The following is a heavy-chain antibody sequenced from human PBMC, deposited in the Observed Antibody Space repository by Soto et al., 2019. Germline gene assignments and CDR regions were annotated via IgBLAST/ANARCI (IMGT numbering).Heavy chain of an antibody. Sequence: QVQLQESGPGLVKPSETLSLTCTVSGGTISSWYWSWIRQPPGKGLEWIGYIYYSGSTNCNPSLKTRVTISVDTSKNQFSLKLSSATAAYTAVYYCARRYGSAIDYWGQGTLVTVSS. CDR1: GGTISSWY. V-gene: IGHV4-59*12. J-gene: IGHJ4*02. D-gene: IGHD1-26*01. CDR2: IYYSGST. CDR3: ARRYGSAIDY.